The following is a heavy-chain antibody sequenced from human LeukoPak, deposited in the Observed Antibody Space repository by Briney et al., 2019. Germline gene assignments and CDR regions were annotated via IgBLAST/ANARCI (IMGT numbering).Heavy chain of an antibody. CDR2: IYYSGGT. Sequence: SETLSLTCTVSGGSISSYYWSWIQQPPGKGLEWIGYIYYSGGTNYNPSLKSRVTISVDPSKNQFSLRLSSVTAADTAVYYCARGGSYYYGMDVWGQGTTVTVSS. CDR3: ARGGSYYYGMDV. D-gene: IGHD1-26*01. CDR1: GGSISSYY. J-gene: IGHJ6*02. V-gene: IGHV4-59*08.